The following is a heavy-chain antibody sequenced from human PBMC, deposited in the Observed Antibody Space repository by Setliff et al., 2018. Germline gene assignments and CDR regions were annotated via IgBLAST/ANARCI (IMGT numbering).Heavy chain of an antibody. J-gene: IGHJ3*02. Sequence: GGSLRLSCAASGFTFTNYWINWVRQAPGKGLEWVANIKQDESEKHYVGSVKGRFTISRDNARNSVYLQMNSLRAEDTAVYFCAREWQVGSGWVDTVDIWGQGTMVTVSS. CDR3: AREWQVGSGWVDTVDI. D-gene: IGHD1-26*01. CDR1: GFTFTNYW. V-gene: IGHV3-7*01. CDR2: IKQDESEK.